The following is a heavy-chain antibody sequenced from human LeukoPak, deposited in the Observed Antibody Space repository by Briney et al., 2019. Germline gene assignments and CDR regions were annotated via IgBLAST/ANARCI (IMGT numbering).Heavy chain of an antibody. V-gene: IGHV3-23*01. CDR1: GFTFGTYA. J-gene: IGHJ4*02. D-gene: IGHD5-18*01. CDR3: AKGGYSYGYFDY. CDR2: IGSSGGNT. Sequence: GGSLRLSCAASGFTFGTYAMGWVRQAPGKGLEWVSAIGSSGGNTYYADSVKGQFSISRDNSKNTLYLQMNSLRAEDTAVYYCAKGGYSYGYFDYWGQGTLVTVSS.